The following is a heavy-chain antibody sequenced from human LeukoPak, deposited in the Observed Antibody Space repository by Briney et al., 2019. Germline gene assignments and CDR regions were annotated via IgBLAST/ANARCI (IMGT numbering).Heavy chain of an antibody. V-gene: IGHV1-69*06. Sequence: SVKVSCKASGGTFSSYAISWVRQAPGQGLEWMGGIIPIFGTANYAQKFQGRVTITADKSTSTAYMELSSLRSEDTAVYYCARNTDIVVVPAAPPDNYYYYGMDVWGKGTTVTVSS. D-gene: IGHD2-2*01. J-gene: IGHJ6*04. CDR1: GGTFSSYA. CDR2: IIPIFGTA. CDR3: ARNTDIVVVPAAPPDNYYYYGMDV.